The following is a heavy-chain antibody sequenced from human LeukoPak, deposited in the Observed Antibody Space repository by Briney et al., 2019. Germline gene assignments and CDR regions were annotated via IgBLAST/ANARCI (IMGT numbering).Heavy chain of an antibody. CDR1: GLTFSSYW. J-gene: IGHJ4*02. CDR3: AIERDYFDY. V-gene: IGHV3-7*01. CDR2: IKQDGSEK. D-gene: IGHD6-25*01. Sequence: GGSLRLSCAASGLTFSSYWMSWVRQAPGKGLEWVANIKQDGSEKYYVDSVKGRFTISRDNAKNSLYLQMNSLRAEDTAVYYRAIERDYFDYWGQGTLVTVSS.